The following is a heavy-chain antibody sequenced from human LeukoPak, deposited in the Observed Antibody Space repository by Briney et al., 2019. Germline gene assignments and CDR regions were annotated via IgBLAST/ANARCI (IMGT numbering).Heavy chain of an antibody. J-gene: IGHJ3*02. Sequence: GASVKVSCKVSGYTLTELSMHWVRQAPGKGLEWMGGFDPEDGETIYAQKFQGRVTMTEDTSTDTAYMELSSLRSEDTAVYYCASGFDSSGWSDAFDIWGQGTMVTVSS. D-gene: IGHD3-22*01. CDR3: ASGFDSSGWSDAFDI. CDR2: FDPEDGET. CDR1: GYTLTELS. V-gene: IGHV1-24*01.